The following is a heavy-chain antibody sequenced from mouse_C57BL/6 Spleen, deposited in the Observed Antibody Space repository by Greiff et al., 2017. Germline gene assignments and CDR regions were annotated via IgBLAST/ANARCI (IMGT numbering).Heavy chain of an antibody. CDR1: GYTFTDYY. J-gene: IGHJ2*01. V-gene: IGHV1-26*01. CDR3: ARKGSGYDY. Sequence: EVQLQQSGPELVKPGASVKISCKASGYTFTDYYMNWVKQSHGKSLEWIGDINPNNGGTSYNQKFKGKATLTVDKYSSTAYMELRSRTSEDSAVYYCARKGSGYDYWGQGTTLTVSS. D-gene: IGHD1-1*01. CDR2: INPNNGGT.